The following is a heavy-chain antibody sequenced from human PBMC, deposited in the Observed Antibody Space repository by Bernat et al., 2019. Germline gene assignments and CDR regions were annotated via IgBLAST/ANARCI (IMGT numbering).Heavy chain of an antibody. V-gene: IGHV3-30-3*01. CDR2: ISYDGSNK. D-gene: IGHD2-2*01. CDR3: ARDRAPALAYCYYGMDV. J-gene: IGHJ6*02. Sequence: QVQLVESGGGVVQPGRSLRLSCAASGFTFSSYAMHWVRQAPGKGLEWVAVISYDGSNKYYADSVKGRFTISRDNSKNTLYLQMNSLRAEDTAVYYCARDRAPALAYCYYGMDVWGQGTTVTVSS. CDR1: GFTFSSYA.